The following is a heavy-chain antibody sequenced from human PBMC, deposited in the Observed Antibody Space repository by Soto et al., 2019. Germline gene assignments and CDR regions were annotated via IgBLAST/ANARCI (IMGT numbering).Heavy chain of an antibody. CDR1: GLTFSSFA. V-gene: IGHV3-23*01. J-gene: IGHJ6*02. D-gene: IGHD3-3*02. CDR3: AKDIHHFSSAPHWYSGMDV. Sequence: LRLSCAASGLTFSSFAMSWVRQAPGKGLDWVSAISGSSGSTYSADSVKGRFTISRDNAKNTLYLQMSSLRAEDTAVYYCAKDIHHFSSAPHWYSGMDVWGQGTTVTVSS. CDR2: ISGSSGST.